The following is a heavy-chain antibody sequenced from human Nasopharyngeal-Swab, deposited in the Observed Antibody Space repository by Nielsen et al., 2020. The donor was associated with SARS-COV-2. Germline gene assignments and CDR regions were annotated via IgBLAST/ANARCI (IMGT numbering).Heavy chain of an antibody. CDR1: GGSISSGSYY. V-gene: IGHV4-61*02. D-gene: IGHD1-26*01. CDR2: IYTSGST. J-gene: IGHJ4*02. Sequence: SCTVSGGSISSGSYYWSWIRQPAGKGLEWIGRIYTSGSTNYNPSLKSRVTISVDTSKNQFSLKLSSVTAADTAVYYCARVGATFRDNEYFDYWGQGILVTVSS. CDR3: ARVGATFRDNEYFDY.